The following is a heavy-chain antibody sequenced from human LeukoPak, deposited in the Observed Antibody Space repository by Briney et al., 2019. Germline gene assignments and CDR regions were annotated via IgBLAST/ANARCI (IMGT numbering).Heavy chain of an antibody. D-gene: IGHD3-10*01. J-gene: IGHJ5*02. CDR1: GGSIISSSYY. CDR2: IYYSGST. Sequence: SETLSLTCTVSGGSIISSSYYWGWIRQPPGKGLEWIGSIYYSGSTYYNPSLKSRVTISVDTSKNQFSLKLSSVTAADTAVYYCARGNMVRGWSPGVNWFDPWGQGTLVTVSS. V-gene: IGHV4-39*07. CDR3: ARGNMVRGWSPGVNWFDP.